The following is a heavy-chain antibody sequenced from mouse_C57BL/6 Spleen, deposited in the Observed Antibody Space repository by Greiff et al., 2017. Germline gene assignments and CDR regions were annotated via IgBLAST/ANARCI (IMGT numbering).Heavy chain of an antibody. D-gene: IGHD1-1*01. J-gene: IGHJ1*03. CDR2: INPNYGTT. V-gene: IGHV1-39*01. CDR3: ARSSYYGSSRAWYFDV. Sequence: EVQLQQSGPELVKPGASVKISCKASGYSFTDYNMNWVKQSNGKSLEWIGVINPNYGTTSYNQKFKGKATLTVDQSSSTAYMQLNSLTSEDSAVYYCARSSYYGSSRAWYFDVWGTGTTVTVSS. CDR1: GYSFTDYN.